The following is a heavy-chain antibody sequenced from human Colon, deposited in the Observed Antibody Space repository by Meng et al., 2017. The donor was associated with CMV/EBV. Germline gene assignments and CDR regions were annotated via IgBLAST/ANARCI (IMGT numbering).Heavy chain of an antibody. J-gene: IGHJ4*02. CDR2: ISSSGTYI. CDR3: TRTFRYYFDY. CDR1: GFIFSDHN. Sequence: LKISCATSGFIFSDHNINWVRQAPGKGLEWVASISSSGTYIYYADSVQGRFTISRDNAKNSVHLLMTGLRADDAAVYYCTRTFRYYFDYWGQGTLVTVSS. V-gene: IGHV3-21*01. D-gene: IGHD2/OR15-2a*01.